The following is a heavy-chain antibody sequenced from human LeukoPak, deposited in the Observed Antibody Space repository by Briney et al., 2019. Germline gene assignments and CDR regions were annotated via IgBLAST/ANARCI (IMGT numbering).Heavy chain of an antibody. J-gene: IGHJ4*02. Sequence: ASVKVSCKTSGYTFTNYGISWMRQAPGQGLEWMGWISTSSTNTKYAQNFQGRVTMTTDTSRSTAYMGLRSLRSDDTAVYYCARDKDWGLEYWGQGTLVTVSS. V-gene: IGHV1-18*01. D-gene: IGHD7-27*01. CDR2: ISTSSTNT. CDR1: GYTFTNYG. CDR3: ARDKDWGLEY.